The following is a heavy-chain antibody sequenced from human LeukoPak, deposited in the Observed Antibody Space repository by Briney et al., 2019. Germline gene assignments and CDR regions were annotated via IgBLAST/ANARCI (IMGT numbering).Heavy chain of an antibody. Sequence: PSETLSLTCAVSGGSISSGGYSWSWIRQPPGKGLEWIGYIYHSGSTYYNPSLKSRVTISVDRPKNQFSLKLSSVTAADTAVYYCASRRDGYNYYFDYWGQGTLVTVSS. CDR2: IYHSGST. J-gene: IGHJ4*02. CDR1: GGSISSGGYS. D-gene: IGHD5-24*01. CDR3: ASRRDGYNYYFDY. V-gene: IGHV4-30-2*01.